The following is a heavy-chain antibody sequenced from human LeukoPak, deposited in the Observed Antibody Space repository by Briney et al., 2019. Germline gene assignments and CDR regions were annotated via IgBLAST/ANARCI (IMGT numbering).Heavy chain of an antibody. D-gene: IGHD4-11*01. J-gene: IGHJ5*02. Sequence: PGGSLRLSCAASGFPFTNYAMTWVRQAPGKGLEWVSEISGSGTTTYYADSVKGRFTISRDNSKNTLFLQMNSLRAEDTAIYYCAKDQQSISYSPWGQGTLVTVSS. CDR1: GFPFTNYA. CDR3: AKDQQSISYSP. CDR2: ISGSGTTT. V-gene: IGHV3-23*01.